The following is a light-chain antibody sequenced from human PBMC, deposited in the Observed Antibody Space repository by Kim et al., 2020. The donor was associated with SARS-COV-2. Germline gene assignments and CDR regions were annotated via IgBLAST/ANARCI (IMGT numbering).Light chain of an antibody. CDR3: QQTHSFPLT. J-gene: IGKJ4*01. CDR2: EAS. V-gene: IGKV1D-12*01. Sequence: ASVGDRVTITCRASQDISSWLGWYQQKPGKAPKVLIYEASNLQSVVPSRFSGSGSGTDFTLTINSLQPEDFATYYCQQTHSFPLTFGGGTKVDIK. CDR1: QDISSW.